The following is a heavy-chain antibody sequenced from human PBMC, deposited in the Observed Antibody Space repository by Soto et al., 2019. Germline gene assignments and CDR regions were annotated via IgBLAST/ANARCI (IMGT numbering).Heavy chain of an antibody. Sequence: QVQLVQSGAEVKKPGSSVKVSCKASGGTFSSYAISWVRQAPGQGHEWMGGIIPISGTANYAQKFQGRVTITADESTSTVSMELSSLRSEDTGVYFCARSQGSSTSLEIYYYYYYGMDVWGQGTTVTVSS. CDR1: GGTFSSYA. CDR3: ARSQGSSTSLEIYYYYYYGMDV. D-gene: IGHD2-2*01. J-gene: IGHJ6*02. V-gene: IGHV1-69*01. CDR2: IIPISGTA.